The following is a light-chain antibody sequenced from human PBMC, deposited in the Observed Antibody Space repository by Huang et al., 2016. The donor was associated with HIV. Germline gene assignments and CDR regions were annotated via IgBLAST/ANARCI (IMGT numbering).Light chain of an antibody. CDR1: QSVSGTN. V-gene: IGKV3-20*01. J-gene: IGKJ2*01. CDR2: GAS. Sequence: EIILTQSPATLSLSPGERATLSCRASQSVSGTNLAWYQQKLGQAPRRLIYGASTRATGIPDRFSASGSGTDFTLSISRLEPEDFAVYYCQHYGTLFTFGQGTEIDIK. CDR3: QHYGTLFT.